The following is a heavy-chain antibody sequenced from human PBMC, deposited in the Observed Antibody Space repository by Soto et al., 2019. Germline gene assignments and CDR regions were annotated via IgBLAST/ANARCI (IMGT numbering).Heavy chain of an antibody. Sequence: GGSLRLSCAASGFTCSSYAMDWVRQAPGKGLEWVAIISYGGSNKYYADSVKGRFTISRDNSKNTLYLQMNSLRAEDTAVYYCARDRAYIAVASGAFDIWGQGTMVTVSS. V-gene: IGHV3-30-3*01. D-gene: IGHD6-19*01. CDR1: GFTCSSYA. CDR2: ISYGGSNK. CDR3: ARDRAYIAVASGAFDI. J-gene: IGHJ3*02.